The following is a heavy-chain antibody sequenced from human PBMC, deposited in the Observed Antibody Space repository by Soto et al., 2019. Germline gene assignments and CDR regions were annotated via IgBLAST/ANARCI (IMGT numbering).Heavy chain of an antibody. V-gene: IGHV3-23*01. CDR2: ISGSGGST. Sequence: EVQLLESGGGLVQPGGSLRLSCAASGFTFSNYAMSWVRQAPGKGLEWVSAISGSGGSTYYADSVKGRFTISRDNSKNPLYLQMNSLRVEDTAVYYCAKDPGKGPTPWGQGTLVTVSS. CDR1: GFTFSNYA. J-gene: IGHJ5*02. CDR3: AKDPGKGPTP.